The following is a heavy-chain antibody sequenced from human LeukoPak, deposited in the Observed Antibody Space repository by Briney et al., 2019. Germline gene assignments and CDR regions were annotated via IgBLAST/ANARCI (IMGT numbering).Heavy chain of an antibody. CDR3: ARSRSGYYEDY. D-gene: IGHD5-12*01. CDR1: GFTFSNYW. Sequence: GGSLRLSCAASGFTFSNYWMTWVRQAPGKGLEWVANIKEDGSEKYYVDSVKGRLTISRDNAKNSLSLQLNSLSAEDTAVYYCARSRSGYYEDYWGQGTLVTVSS. CDR2: IKEDGSEK. J-gene: IGHJ4*02. V-gene: IGHV3-7*01.